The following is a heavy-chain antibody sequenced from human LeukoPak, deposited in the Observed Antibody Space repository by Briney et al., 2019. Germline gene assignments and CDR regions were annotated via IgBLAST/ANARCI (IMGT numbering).Heavy chain of an antibody. CDR3: ARGSRVYYGSGSYLFDY. CDR1: GGSFSGYY. V-gene: IGHV4-34*01. Sequence: PSETLSLTCAVYGGSFSGYYWSWIRQPPGKGLEWIGEINHSGSTNYNPSLKSRVAISVDTSKNQFSLKLSSVTAADTAVYYCARGSRVYYGSGSYLFDYWGQGTLVTVSS. D-gene: IGHD3-10*01. J-gene: IGHJ4*02. CDR2: INHSGST.